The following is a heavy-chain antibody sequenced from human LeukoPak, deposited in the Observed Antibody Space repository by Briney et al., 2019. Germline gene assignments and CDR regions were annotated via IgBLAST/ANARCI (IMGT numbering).Heavy chain of an antibody. V-gene: IGHV4-4*02. Sequence: SETLSLTCAVSGGSISSSNWWSWVRPPPGKGLEWIGEIYDSGSTNYNPSLKSPVTISVDQSKHQFALKVSSVTAADTAVYYCARAGRWYFDLWGRGTLVTVSS. CDR3: ARAGRWYFDL. CDR2: IYDSGST. CDR1: GGSISSSNW. D-gene: IGHD2-15*01. J-gene: IGHJ2*01.